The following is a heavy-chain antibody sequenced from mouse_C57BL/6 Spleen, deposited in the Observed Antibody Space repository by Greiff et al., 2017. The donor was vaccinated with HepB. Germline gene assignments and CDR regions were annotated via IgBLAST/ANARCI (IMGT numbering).Heavy chain of an antibody. CDR1: GYTFTSYW. CDR3: ARGGETTVVVGDY. D-gene: IGHD1-1*01. J-gene: IGHJ2*01. V-gene: IGHV1-64*01. CDR2: IHPNSGST. Sequence: VQLQQPGAELVKPGASVKLSCKASGYTFTSYWMHWVKQRPGQGLEWIGMIHPNSGSTNYNEKFKSKATLTVDKSSSTAYMQLSSLTSEDSAVYYCARGGETTVVVGDYWGQGTTLTVSS.